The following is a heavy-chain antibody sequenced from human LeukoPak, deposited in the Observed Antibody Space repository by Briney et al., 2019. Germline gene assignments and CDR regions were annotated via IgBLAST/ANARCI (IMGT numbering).Heavy chain of an antibody. CDR3: ATTDSSGSPSFDY. V-gene: IGHV1-24*01. Sequence: ASVKVSCKVSGYTLTELSMHWVRQAPGKGLELMGGFDPEDGETIYAQKFQGRVTMTEDTSTDTAYMELSSLRSEDTAVYYCATTDSSGSPSFDYWGQGTLVTVSS. D-gene: IGHD3-22*01. J-gene: IGHJ4*02. CDR1: GYTLTELS. CDR2: FDPEDGET.